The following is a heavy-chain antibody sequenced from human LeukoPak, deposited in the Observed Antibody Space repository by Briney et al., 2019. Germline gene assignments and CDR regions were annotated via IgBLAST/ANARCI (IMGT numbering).Heavy chain of an antibody. CDR1: GGSFSGYY. CDR3: ARGRHYYDSSGYYHYYGMDV. Sequence: PSETLSLTCAVYGGSFSGYYWSWIRQPPGKGLEWIGEINHSGSTNYNPSLKSRVTISLDTSKNQFSLKLSSVTAADTAVYYCARGRHYYDSSGYYHYYGMDVWGQGTTVTVS. V-gene: IGHV4-34*01. J-gene: IGHJ6*02. CDR2: INHSGST. D-gene: IGHD3-22*01.